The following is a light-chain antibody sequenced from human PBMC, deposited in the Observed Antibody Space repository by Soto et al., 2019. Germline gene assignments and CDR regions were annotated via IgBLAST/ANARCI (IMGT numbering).Light chain of an antibody. CDR1: PDISNY. Sequence: DIQMTQSPSSLSSSVGDRVTITCQSSPDISNYLNWYQQKPGKAPKLLIYDASNLETGVPSRFSGSGSGTDFTFSISSLQPEDIATYYCQQYDNPLTFGGGTQVEIK. J-gene: IGKJ4*01. CDR3: QQYDNPLT. V-gene: IGKV1-33*01. CDR2: DAS.